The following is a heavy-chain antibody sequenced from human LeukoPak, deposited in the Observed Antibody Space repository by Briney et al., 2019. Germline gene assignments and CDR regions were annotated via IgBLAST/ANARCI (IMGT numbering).Heavy chain of an antibody. Sequence: GGSLRLSCAASGFTFSSYGMSWVRQAPGKGLEWVSGIRGSGDITFYADSVKGRFTISRDNSKNTLYLQMNSLRAEDTAVYYCAKTAYDSSGYYYELYFQHWGQGTLVTVSS. V-gene: IGHV3-23*01. CDR1: GFTFSSYG. J-gene: IGHJ1*01. CDR2: IRGSGDIT. CDR3: AKTAYDSSGYYYELYFQH. D-gene: IGHD3-22*01.